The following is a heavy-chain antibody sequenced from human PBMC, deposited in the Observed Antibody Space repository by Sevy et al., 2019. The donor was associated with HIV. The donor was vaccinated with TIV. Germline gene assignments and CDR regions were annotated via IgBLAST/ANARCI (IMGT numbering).Heavy chain of an antibody. CDR1: GFPLSTYW. CDR2: VNQDGSVK. V-gene: IGHV3-74*01. J-gene: IGHJ4*02. CDR3: ARGIGSSGGL. Sequence: GGCLTLSCTCSGFPLSTYWMHWVRQIPGKGLDWVCHVNQDGSVKQYADSVRGRFTISRDNVKNTVFLYMNSLRTDDTALYYCARGIGSSGGLWGQGTLVTVSS. D-gene: IGHD6-6*01.